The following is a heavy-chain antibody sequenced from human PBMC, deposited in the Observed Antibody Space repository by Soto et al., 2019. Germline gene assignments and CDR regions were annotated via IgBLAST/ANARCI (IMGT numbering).Heavy chain of an antibody. Sequence: EVQLAESGGGLAQPGGSLRLSCAASGFTLSGYAMDWVRQAPGKGLEYVSGISSNGVGTYYANSVQGRFTISRDNSKNTVYLQMGSLRPEDMAVYYCARRARPDFYYMDVWGKLTTVTVSS. CDR1: GFTLSGYA. CDR3: ARRARPDFYYMDV. J-gene: IGHJ6*03. CDR2: ISSNGVGT. V-gene: IGHV3-64*01. D-gene: IGHD6-6*01.